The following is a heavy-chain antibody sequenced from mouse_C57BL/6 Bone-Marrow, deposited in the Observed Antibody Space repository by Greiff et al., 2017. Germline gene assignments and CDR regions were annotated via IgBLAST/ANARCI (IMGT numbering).Heavy chain of an antibody. CDR1: GFTFSDYG. CDR3: ARRRWYFDV. J-gene: IGHJ1*03. CDR2: ISNLAYSI. Sequence: EVKVVEYGGGLVQPGGSLKLSCAASGFTFSDYGMAWVRQAPRKGPEWVAFISNLAYSIYYADTVTGRFTISRENAKNTLYLEMSSLRSEDTAMYYCARRRWYFDVWGTGTTVTVSS. V-gene: IGHV5-15*01.